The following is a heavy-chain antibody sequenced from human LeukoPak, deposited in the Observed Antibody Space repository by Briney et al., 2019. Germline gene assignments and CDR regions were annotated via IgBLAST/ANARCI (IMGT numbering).Heavy chain of an antibody. Sequence: GSLRLSCAASGFTFSSYAMSWVRQAPGKGLEWIGSIYYSGSTYYNPSLKSRVTISVDTSKNQFSLKLSSVTAADTAVYYCARVSYYDSSGYYYAYYYYLDVWGKGTTVTVSS. V-gene: IGHV4-39*07. J-gene: IGHJ6*03. CDR1: GFTFSSYA. CDR2: IYYSGST. CDR3: ARVSYYDSSGYYYAYYYYLDV. D-gene: IGHD3-22*01.